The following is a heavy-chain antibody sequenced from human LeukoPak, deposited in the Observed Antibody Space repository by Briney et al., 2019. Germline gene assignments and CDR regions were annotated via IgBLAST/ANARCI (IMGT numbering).Heavy chain of an antibody. CDR2: IYTTGST. CDR1: GGSISSYY. CDR3: ARGFWSFDL. V-gene: IGHV4-4*07. Sequence: SQTLSLTCTVSGGSISSYYWTWIRQPAGKGLEWIGRIYTTGSTIYNPSLRSRVTMSVDTSKNQISLKLNSVTAADTAMYYCARGFWSFDLWGRGTLVTVSS. J-gene: IGHJ2*01.